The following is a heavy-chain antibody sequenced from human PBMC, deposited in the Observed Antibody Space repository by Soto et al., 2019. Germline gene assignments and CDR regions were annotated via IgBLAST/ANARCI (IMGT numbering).Heavy chain of an antibody. J-gene: IGHJ6*02. Sequence: EVQLVESGGGLVQPGGSLRLSCAASGFTLSSYWMSWVRQAPGKGLEWVANIKQDGSEKYYVDAVKGRFTISRDNAKNSLYLQMNRRTAEDTALYCCARDYGSSYSPRYSDMDVWGQGTRVTVSS. CDR2: IKQDGSEK. CDR1: GFTLSSYW. CDR3: ARDYGSSYSPRYSDMDV. D-gene: IGHD6-13*01. V-gene: IGHV3-7*05.